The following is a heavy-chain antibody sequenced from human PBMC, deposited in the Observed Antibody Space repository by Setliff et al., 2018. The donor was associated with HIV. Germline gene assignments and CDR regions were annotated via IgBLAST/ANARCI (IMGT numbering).Heavy chain of an antibody. J-gene: IGHJ4*02. Sequence: SETLSLTCTVSGGSISSYYWSWIRQPPGKGLEWIGYIYYSGSTNYNPSLKSRVTVSVDTSKNQFSLKLSSVTAADTAVYYCARGVRDNSGWSSYYFDYWGQGTLVTVSS. D-gene: IGHD6-19*01. CDR3: ARGVRDNSGWSSYYFDY. V-gene: IGHV4-59*12. CDR1: GGSISSYY. CDR2: IYYSGST.